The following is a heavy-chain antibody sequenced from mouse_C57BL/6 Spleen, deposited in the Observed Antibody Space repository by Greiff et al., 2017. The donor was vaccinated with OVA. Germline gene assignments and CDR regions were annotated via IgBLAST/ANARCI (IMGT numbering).Heavy chain of an antibody. CDR3: ARHYDGYPYWYFDV. CDR1: GISITTGNYR. CDR2: IYYSGTI. Sequence: DVKLVESGPGLVKPSQTVFLTCTVTGISITTGNYRWSWIRQFPGNKLEWIGYIYYSGTITYNPSLTSRTTITRDTPKNQFFLEMNSLTAEDTATYYCARHYDGYPYWYFDVWGTGTTVTVSS. V-gene: IGHV3-5*01. D-gene: IGHD2-3*01. J-gene: IGHJ1*03.